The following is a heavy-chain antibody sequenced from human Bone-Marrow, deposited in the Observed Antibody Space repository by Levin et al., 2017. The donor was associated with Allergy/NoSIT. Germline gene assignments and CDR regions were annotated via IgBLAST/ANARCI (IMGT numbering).Heavy chain of an antibody. D-gene: IGHD6-13*01. CDR3: AKDLSSSSWYYMDV. CDR1: GFTFSSYG. J-gene: IGHJ6*03. CDR2: ISYDGSNK. V-gene: IGHV3-30*18. Sequence: LSLTCAASGFTFSSYGMHWVRQAPGKGLEWVAVISYDGSNKYYADSVKGRFIISRDNSKNTLYLQMNSLRAEDTAVYYCAKDLSSSSWYYMDVWGKGTTVTVSS.